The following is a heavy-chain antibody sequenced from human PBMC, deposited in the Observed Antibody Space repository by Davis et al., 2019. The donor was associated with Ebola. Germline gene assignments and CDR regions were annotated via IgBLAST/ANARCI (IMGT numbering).Heavy chain of an antibody. J-gene: IGHJ6*03. Sequence: PGGSLRLSCTTSGFIFGNYGMTWVRQVPGKGLEWVSEINWNGGSTAYADSVKGRFTISRDNAKNSLYLQMNFLRAEDTALYYCTRSQLLDRYYYYYMDVWGKGTTVTVSS. CDR2: INWNGGST. D-gene: IGHD2-2*01. CDR1: GFIFGNYG. CDR3: TRSQLLDRYYYYYMDV. V-gene: IGHV3-20*04.